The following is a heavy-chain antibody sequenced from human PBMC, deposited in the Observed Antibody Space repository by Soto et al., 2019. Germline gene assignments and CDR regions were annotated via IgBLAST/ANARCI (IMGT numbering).Heavy chain of an antibody. CDR3: ARVGKYYDILTGTYYYYGMDV. V-gene: IGHV1-18*04. D-gene: IGHD3-9*01. J-gene: IGHJ6*02. CDR1: GYTFTSYG. CDR2: ISAYNGNT. Sequence: QVPLVQSGAEVKKPGASVKVSCKASGYTFTSYGISWVRQAPGQGLEWMGWISAYNGNTNYAQKLQGRVTMTTDTSTSTAYMELRSLRSDDTAVYYCARVGKYYDILTGTYYYYGMDVWGQGTTVTVSS.